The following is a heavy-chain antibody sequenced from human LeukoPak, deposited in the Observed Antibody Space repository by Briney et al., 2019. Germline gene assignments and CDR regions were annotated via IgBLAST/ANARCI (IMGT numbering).Heavy chain of an antibody. V-gene: IGHV3-30*18. J-gene: IGHJ5*02. CDR2: ISYDGSNK. Sequence: GGSLRLSCAASGFTFSSYGMHWVRQTPGKGLEWVAVISYDGSNKYYADSVKGRFTTSRDNSKNTLYLQMNSLRVEDTAVYYCAKDNPIEEVPGLGPGSWGQGTLVTVSS. D-gene: IGHD2-2*01. CDR1: GFTFSSYG. CDR3: AKDNPIEEVPGLGPGS.